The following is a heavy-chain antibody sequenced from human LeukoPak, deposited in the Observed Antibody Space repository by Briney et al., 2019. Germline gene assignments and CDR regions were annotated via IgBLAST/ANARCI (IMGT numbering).Heavy chain of an antibody. J-gene: IGHJ4*02. CDR2: IKSKTDGGTT. V-gene: IGHV3-15*01. D-gene: IGHD6-13*01. Sequence: PGGSLRLSCAASGFTFSNAWMSWVSQAPGKGLEWVGRIKSKTDGGTTDYAAPVKGRFTISRDDSKNTLYLQMNSLKTEDTAVYYCTTEGIAAAGFDYWGQGTLVTVSS. CDR1: GFTFSNAW. CDR3: TTEGIAAAGFDY.